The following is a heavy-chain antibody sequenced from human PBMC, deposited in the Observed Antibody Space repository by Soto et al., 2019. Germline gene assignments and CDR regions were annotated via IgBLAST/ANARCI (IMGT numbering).Heavy chain of an antibody. Sequence: LEILSLTCTVSGDSISSSNYYWGWIRQPPGKGLEWIGYIYYSGSTNYNPSLKSRVTISVDTSKNQFSLKLSSVTAADTAVYYCARLDYGSGSYPYYFDYWGQGTLVTVSS. J-gene: IGHJ4*02. CDR3: ARLDYGSGSYPYYFDY. D-gene: IGHD3-10*01. CDR2: IYYSGST. CDR1: GDSISSSNYY. V-gene: IGHV4-61*05.